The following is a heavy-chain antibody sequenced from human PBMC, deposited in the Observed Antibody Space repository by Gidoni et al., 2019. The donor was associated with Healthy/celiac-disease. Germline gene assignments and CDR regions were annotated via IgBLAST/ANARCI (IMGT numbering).Heavy chain of an antibody. D-gene: IGHD6-13*01. CDR2: MNPNSGNT. V-gene: IGHV1-8*01. CDR1: GYTLTSYD. J-gene: IGHJ4*02. CDR3: ARVRIAAAGTIIDY. Sequence: QVQLVQSGAEVKKPGASVKVSCKASGYTLTSYDLNWVRQATGQGLEWMGWMNPNSGNTGYAQKFQGRVTMTRNTSISTAYMELSSLRSEDTAVYYCARVRIAAAGTIIDYWGQGTLVTVSS.